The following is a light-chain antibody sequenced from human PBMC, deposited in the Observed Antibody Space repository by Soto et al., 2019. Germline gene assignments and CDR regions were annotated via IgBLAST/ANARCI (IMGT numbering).Light chain of an antibody. CDR3: HQYDDWPPA. V-gene: IGKV3-15*01. CDR1: QSVSTN. J-gene: IGKJ1*01. Sequence: EIVVTQSPATLSVSPGERATLSCRASQSVSTNVAWYQQKPGQAPRLLIYGPSTRASGVPARFSGSGSGREFTLTISSRQSEDFAVYYCHQYDDWPPAFGQGTKVEVK. CDR2: GPS.